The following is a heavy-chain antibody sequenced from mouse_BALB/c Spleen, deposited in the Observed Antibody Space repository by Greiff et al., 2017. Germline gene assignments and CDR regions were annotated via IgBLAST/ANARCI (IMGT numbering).Heavy chain of an antibody. J-gene: IGHJ4*01. V-gene: IGHV6-6*02. CDR2: IRLKSNNYAT. CDR1: GFTFSNYW. Sequence: EVKLEESGGGLVQPGGSMKLSCVASGFTFSNYWMNWVRQSPEKGLEWVAEIRLKSNNYATHYAESVKGRFTISRDDSKSSVYLQMNNLRAEDTGIYYCTRYHYYGSSLYYAMDYWGQGTSVTVSS. CDR3: TRYHYYGSSLYYAMDY. D-gene: IGHD1-1*01.